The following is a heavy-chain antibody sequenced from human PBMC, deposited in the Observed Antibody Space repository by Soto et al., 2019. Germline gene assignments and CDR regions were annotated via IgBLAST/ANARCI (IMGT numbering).Heavy chain of an antibody. CDR2: IKFKTDGVAT. CDR3: TKNWYNYDSSGHPLDWFDP. Sequence: GGSLRLSCAASSVIFSDAWMNWVLQAPVKGLEGVCRIKFKTDGVATDYAAPVKCRFIISTADSKKPLYLQMNSLKTEDIAVYYCTKNWYNYDSSGHPLDWFDPWGQVTLVTVTS. CDR1: SVIFSDAW. V-gene: IGHV3-15*07. D-gene: IGHD3-22*01. J-gene: IGHJ5*02.